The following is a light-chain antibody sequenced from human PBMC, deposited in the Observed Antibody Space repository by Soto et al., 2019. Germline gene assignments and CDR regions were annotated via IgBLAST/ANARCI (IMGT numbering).Light chain of an antibody. Sequence: EILMAQSPATLSVYPGERATLSCRASQSINSNLAWNQQMPGQAPRLLIYGASTRATGIPARFSGSGSGTEFTLTISRLQSEDFAVYSCQQYNNWPRTFGQGTKVEIK. J-gene: IGKJ1*01. V-gene: IGKV3-15*01. CDR2: GAS. CDR1: QSINSN. CDR3: QQYNNWPRT.